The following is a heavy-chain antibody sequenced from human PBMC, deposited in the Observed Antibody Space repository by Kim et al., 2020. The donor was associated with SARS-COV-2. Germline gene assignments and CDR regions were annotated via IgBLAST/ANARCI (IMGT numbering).Heavy chain of an antibody. V-gene: IGHV5-51*01. Sequence: GESLKISCQGSGYSFTSYWIGWVRQMPGKGLEWMGIIYPGDSDTRYSPSFQGQVTISADKSISTAYLQWSSLKASDTAMYYCARRGGGNYYYYYGMDVWGQGTTVTVSS. CDR3: ARRGGGNYYYYYGMDV. CDR2: IYPGDSDT. J-gene: IGHJ6*02. CDR1: GYSFTSYW. D-gene: IGHD2-15*01.